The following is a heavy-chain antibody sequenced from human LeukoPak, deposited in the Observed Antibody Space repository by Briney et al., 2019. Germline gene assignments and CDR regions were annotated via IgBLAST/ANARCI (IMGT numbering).Heavy chain of an antibody. Sequence: SETPSLTSAVYGGSFSGYYWSWIRQPPGKGLEWIGEINHSGSTNYNPSLKSRVTISVDTSKNQFSLKLSSVTAADTAVYYCARINDSYGSFDYWGQGTLVSLSS. CDR3: ARINDSYGSFDY. CDR1: GGSFSGYY. CDR2: INHSGST. V-gene: IGHV4-34*01. J-gene: IGHJ4*02. D-gene: IGHD5-18*01.